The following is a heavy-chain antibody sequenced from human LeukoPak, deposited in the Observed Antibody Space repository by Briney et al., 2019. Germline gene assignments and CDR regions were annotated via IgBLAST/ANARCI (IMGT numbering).Heavy chain of an antibody. D-gene: IGHD6-13*01. J-gene: IGHJ4*02. Sequence: GRSLRLSCAASGFTFDVYAMHWVRQAPGKGLEWVSGISWNSGSIGYADSVKGRFTISRDNAKNSLYLQMNSLRAEDMALYYCAKDISAPGAAVIAWGQGTLVTVSS. CDR3: AKDISAPGAAVIA. CDR2: ISWNSGSI. CDR1: GFTFDVYA. V-gene: IGHV3-9*03.